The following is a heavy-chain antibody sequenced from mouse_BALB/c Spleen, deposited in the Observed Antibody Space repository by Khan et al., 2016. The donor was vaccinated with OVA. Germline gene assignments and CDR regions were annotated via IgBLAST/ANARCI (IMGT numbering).Heavy chain of an antibody. Sequence: QVQLQQPGAELVKPGTSVKISCKASGYTFTSYYMYWVKQRPGQGLEWIGGINPNNGDSNFNEKFKSKATLTVDKSSSTAYMQLGILTSEDSAVYYCARSGYGSPFAYWGQGTLVTVSA. J-gene: IGHJ3*01. D-gene: IGHD1-1*02. CDR3: ARSGYGSPFAY. CDR1: GYTFTSYY. CDR2: INPNNGDS. V-gene: IGHV1S81*02.